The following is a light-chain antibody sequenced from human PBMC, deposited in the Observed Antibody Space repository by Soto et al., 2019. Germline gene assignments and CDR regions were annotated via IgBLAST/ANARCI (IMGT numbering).Light chain of an antibody. CDR2: LAS. V-gene: IGKV1-39*01. Sequence: DIQMTQSPSSLSASVGDRVTITCRASQYISTYLNWYQQKPGKAPKLLIYLASTLHSGVPSRFSGTGSVTDFTLTISSLQPEDFATYYCQQSYSTPPDTFGQVTKLEIK. J-gene: IGKJ2*01. CDR3: QQSYSTPPDT. CDR1: QYISTY.